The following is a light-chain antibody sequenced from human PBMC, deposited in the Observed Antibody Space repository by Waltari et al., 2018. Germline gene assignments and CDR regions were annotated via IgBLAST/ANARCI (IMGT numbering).Light chain of an antibody. CDR1: QGIRND. CDR2: AAS. J-gene: IGKJ1*01. CDR3: LQDYNYPWT. V-gene: IGKV1-6*01. Sequence: AIQMTQSPSSLSASVGDRVTITCRASQGIRNDLGWYQQKPGKAPNLLIYAASSLRSGVRSRFSGSGSGTDFTLTISSLQPEDFATYYCLQDYNYPWTFGQGTQVEIK.